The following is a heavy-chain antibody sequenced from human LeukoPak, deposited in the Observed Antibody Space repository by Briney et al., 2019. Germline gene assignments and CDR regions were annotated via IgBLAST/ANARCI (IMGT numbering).Heavy chain of an antibody. D-gene: IGHD3-9*01. V-gene: IGHV3-66*01. J-gene: IGHJ4*02. CDR3: ARVALDYDILTGYHTLDY. CDR1: GFTVSSNY. CDR2: IYSGGSI. Sequence: PGGSLRLSCAASGFTVSSNYMSWVRQAPGKGLEWVSVIYSGGSIYYADSVKGRFTISRDNAKNSLYLQMNSLSAEDTAVYYCARVALDYDILTGYHTLDYWGQGTLVTVSS.